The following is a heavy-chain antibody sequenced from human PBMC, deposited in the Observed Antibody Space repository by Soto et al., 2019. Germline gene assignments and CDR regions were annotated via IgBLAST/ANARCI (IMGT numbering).Heavy chain of an antibody. Sequence: SETLSLTCTVSGGSISSGGYYWSWIRQHPGKGLEWIGYIYYSGSTYYNPSLKSRVTISVDTSKNQFSLKLSSVTAADTAVYYCARDRDCSGGSGYSGFDPWGKGTLVTVSS. D-gene: IGHD2-15*01. CDR2: IYYSGST. J-gene: IGHJ5*02. CDR3: ARDRDCSGGSGYSGFDP. CDR1: GGSISSGGYY. V-gene: IGHV4-31*03.